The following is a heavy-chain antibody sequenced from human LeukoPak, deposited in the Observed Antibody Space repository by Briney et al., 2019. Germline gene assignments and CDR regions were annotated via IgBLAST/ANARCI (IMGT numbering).Heavy chain of an antibody. V-gene: IGHV4-39*01. J-gene: IGHJ3*02. CDR3: ARRDITIFGVVIKGAFDI. CDR2: IYYSGST. Sequence: PSETLSLTCTVSGGSISSSSYYWGWIRQPPGKGLEWIGSIYYSGSTYYNPSLKSRVTISVDTSKNQFSLKLSSVTAADTAVYYCARRDITIFGVVIKGAFDIWGQGTMVTVSS. CDR1: GGSISSSSYY. D-gene: IGHD3-3*01.